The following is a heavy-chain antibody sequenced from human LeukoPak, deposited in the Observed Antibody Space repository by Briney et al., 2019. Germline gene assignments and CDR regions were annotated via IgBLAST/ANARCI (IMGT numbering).Heavy chain of an antibody. CDR1: GFTFSSYT. CDR3: ARGAIIGGILV. J-gene: IGHJ4*02. D-gene: IGHD3-16*02. Sequence: WESLRLSCAASGFTFSSYTMNWVRQAPGKGLEWVSSITSIGGYIYYADSVEGRFTISRDNAKNSLYLQMNSLRAEDTAVYYCARGAIIGGILVWGQGTLVTVSS. CDR2: ITSIGGYI. V-gene: IGHV3-21*01.